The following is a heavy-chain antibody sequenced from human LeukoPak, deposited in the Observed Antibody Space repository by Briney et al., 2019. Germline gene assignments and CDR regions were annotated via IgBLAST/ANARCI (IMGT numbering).Heavy chain of an antibody. Sequence: GASVKVSCKASGYTFTSYDINWVRQATGQGLEWMGWMNPNSGNTGYAQKFQGRVTMTRNTSISTAYMELSSLRSEDTAVYYCARTSLGYYDSSGYQDYAFDIWGQGTMVTVSS. CDR3: ARTSLGYYDSSGYQDYAFDI. CDR1: GYTFTSYD. J-gene: IGHJ3*02. CDR2: MNPNSGNT. V-gene: IGHV1-8*01. D-gene: IGHD3-22*01.